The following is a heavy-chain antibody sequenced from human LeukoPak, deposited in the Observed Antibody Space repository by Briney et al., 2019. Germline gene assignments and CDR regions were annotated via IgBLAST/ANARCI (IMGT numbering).Heavy chain of an antibody. CDR2: ITHSGNT. J-gene: IGHJ2*01. D-gene: IGHD6-19*01. V-gene: IGHV4-34*01. Sequence: SETLSLTCAVHGGSFSGYFWSWVRQPPGKGLEWIGEITHSGNTNYNSSLKSRVTISVDTSNNQFSLKLNSVTAADTSVYYCARRIGYSSAWPHWYFDLWGRGTLVTVS. CDR3: ARRIGYSSAWPHWYFDL. CDR1: GGSFSGYF.